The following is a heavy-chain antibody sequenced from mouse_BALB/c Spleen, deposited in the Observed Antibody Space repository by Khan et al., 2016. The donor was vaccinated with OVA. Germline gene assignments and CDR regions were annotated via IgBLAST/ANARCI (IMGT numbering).Heavy chain of an antibody. CDR3: ARAYYRYDGYYAMDY. CDR2: IWGGGGT. Sequence: QVQLKQSGPGLVAPSQSLSITCTVSGFSLSRYNIHWVRQPPGKGLEWLGMIWGGGGTDYNSTLKSRLSIRKDNSQSQVLLKMNSLQTDATAMYYCARAYYRYDGYYAMDYWGQGTSVTVSS. J-gene: IGHJ4*01. V-gene: IGHV2-6-4*01. D-gene: IGHD2-14*01. CDR1: GFSLSRYN.